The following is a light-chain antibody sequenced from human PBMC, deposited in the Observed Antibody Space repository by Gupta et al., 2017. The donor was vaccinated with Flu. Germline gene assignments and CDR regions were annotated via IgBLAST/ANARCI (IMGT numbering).Light chain of an antibody. J-gene: IGKJ3*01. CDR1: QDISSD. Sequence: PSSLSASVGERVTITCRESQDISSDLKWYQQKPGKAPKILIYADSSLQSGVPSRCSGSGSGTEFTITISSLQPEDCATYYCRQRYNNPRTFGPGTKVDIK. V-gene: IGKV1-39*01. CDR3: RQRYNNPRT. CDR2: ADS.